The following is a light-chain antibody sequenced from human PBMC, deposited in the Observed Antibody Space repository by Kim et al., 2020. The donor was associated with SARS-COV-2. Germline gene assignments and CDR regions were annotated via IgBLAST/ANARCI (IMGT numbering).Light chain of an antibody. CDR2: GAS. CDR3: QQYESPPMYT. J-gene: IGKJ2*01. Sequence: PRERATLSCRASQSVSSSYLAWYQQKPGQAPRLLIYGASSRATGIPDRFSGSGSGTDFTLTISRLEPEDFAVYYCQQYESPPMYTFGQGTKVEIK. CDR1: QSVSSSY. V-gene: IGKV3-20*01.